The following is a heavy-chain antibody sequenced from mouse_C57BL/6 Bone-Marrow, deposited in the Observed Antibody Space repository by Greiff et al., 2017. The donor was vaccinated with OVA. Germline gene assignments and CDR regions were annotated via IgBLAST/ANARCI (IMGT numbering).Heavy chain of an antibody. D-gene: IGHD3-2*02. CDR2: IWWDDDK. CDR3: ARMADSSGYRGFHY. Sequence: QVTLKECGPGILQPSQTLSLTCSFSGFSLSTFGMGVGWIRQPSGKGLEWLVHIWWDDDKYYNPALKSRLTISKDTSKNQVFLKIANVDTADTATYYYARMADSSGYRGFHYWGQGTTLTVSS. CDR1: GFSLSTFGMG. J-gene: IGHJ2*01. V-gene: IGHV8-8*01.